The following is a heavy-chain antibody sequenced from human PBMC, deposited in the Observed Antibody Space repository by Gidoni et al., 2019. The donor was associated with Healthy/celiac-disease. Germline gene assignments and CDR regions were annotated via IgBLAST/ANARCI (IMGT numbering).Heavy chain of an antibody. CDR2: ISSSGSTI. CDR1: GFTFSSYE. J-gene: IGHJ3*02. CDR3: AREFRGIVVVPAARNGAFDI. V-gene: IGHV3-48*03. D-gene: IGHD2-2*01. Sequence: EVQLVESGGGLVQPGGSLRLSCAASGFTFSSYEMNWVRQAPGKGLEWVSYISSSGSTIYYADSVKGRFTISRDNAKNSLYLQMNSLRAEDTAVYYCAREFRGIVVVPAARNGAFDIWGQGTMVTVSS.